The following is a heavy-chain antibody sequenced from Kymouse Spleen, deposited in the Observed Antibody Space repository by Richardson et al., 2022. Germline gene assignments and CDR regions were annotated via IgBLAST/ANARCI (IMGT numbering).Heavy chain of an antibody. Sequence: EVQLVESGGGLVQPGGSLRLSCAASGFTFSSYWMSWVRQAPGKGLEWVANIKQDGSEKYYVDSVKGRFTISRDNAKNSLYLQMNSLRAEDTAVYYCASSGGSGSYPFDYWGQGTLVTVSS. D-gene: IGHD3-10*01. J-gene: IGHJ4*02. CDR1: GFTFSSYW. V-gene: IGHV3-7*01. CDR2: IKQDGSEK. CDR3: ASSGGSGSYPFDY.